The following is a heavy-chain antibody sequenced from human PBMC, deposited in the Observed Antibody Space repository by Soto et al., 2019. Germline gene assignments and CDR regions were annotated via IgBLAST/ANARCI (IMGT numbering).Heavy chain of an antibody. CDR3: ASSYGSGRAFDI. Sequence: SETLSLTCTVSGGSISSYDWSWIRQPPGKGLEWSGYIYYSGSTNYNPSLKSRVTISVDTSKNQFSQKLSSVTAADTAVYYCASSYGSGRAFDIWGQGTMVTVSS. D-gene: IGHD3-10*01. V-gene: IGHV4-59*01. J-gene: IGHJ3*02. CDR1: GGSISSYD. CDR2: IYYSGST.